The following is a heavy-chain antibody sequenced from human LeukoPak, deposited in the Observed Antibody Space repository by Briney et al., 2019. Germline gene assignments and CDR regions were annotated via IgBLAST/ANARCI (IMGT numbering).Heavy chain of an antibody. CDR1: GLTFRNYG. Sequence: GGSLRLSCAVSGLTFRNYGMHWVRQAPGKGLEWVAVIWYDGSNKYYADSVKGRFTISRDNSKNTLYLQMNSLRAEDTAVYYCARAPPYGMDVWGQGTTVTVSS. CDR2: IWYDGSNK. V-gene: IGHV3-33*01. J-gene: IGHJ6*02. CDR3: ARAPPYGMDV.